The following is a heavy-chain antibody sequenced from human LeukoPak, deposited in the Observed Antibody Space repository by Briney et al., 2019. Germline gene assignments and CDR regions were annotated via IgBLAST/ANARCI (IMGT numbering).Heavy chain of an antibody. CDR3: ARGGIVATISYYMDV. D-gene: IGHD5-12*01. CDR1: GYTFTSYD. V-gene: IGHV1-8*03. J-gene: IGHJ6*03. CDR2: MNPNSGNT. Sequence: ASVTVSCKASGYTFTSYDINWVRQATGQGLEWMGWMNPNSGNTGYAQKCQGRVTITRNTSISTAYMELSSLRSEDTAVYYCARGGIVATISYYMDVWGKGTTVTVSS.